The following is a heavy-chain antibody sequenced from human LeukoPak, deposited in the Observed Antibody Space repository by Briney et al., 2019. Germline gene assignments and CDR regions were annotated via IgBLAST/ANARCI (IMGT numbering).Heavy chain of an antibody. Sequence: SETLSLTCTVSDGSINTYYWSWIRQPPGKGLECIGHIYYTGSTYYKPSLESRVTISVDTAKNQISLKLTSVTAADTAVYYCARYEEFSTGYSASSPRHYFGHWGQGTLVTASS. CDR3: ARYEEFSTGYSASSPRHYFGH. CDR2: IYYTGST. CDR1: DGSINTYY. J-gene: IGHJ4*02. D-gene: IGHD3/OR15-3a*01. V-gene: IGHV4-59*01.